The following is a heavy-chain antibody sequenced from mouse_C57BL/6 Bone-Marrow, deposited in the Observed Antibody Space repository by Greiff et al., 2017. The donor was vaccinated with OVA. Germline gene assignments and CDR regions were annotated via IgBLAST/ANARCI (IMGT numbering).Heavy chain of an antibody. CDR3: TYRSWFAY. CDR2: IRLKSGNYAT. J-gene: IGHJ3*01. CDR1: GFTFSNYW. Sequence: EVKVEESGGGLVQPGGSMKLSCVASGFTFSNYWMNWVRQSPEKGLEWVAQIRLKSGNYATNYAESVKGRFTISRDDSKSSVYLQMNNLSAEGTGIYYCTYRSWFAYWGQGTLVTVSA. V-gene: IGHV6-3*01.